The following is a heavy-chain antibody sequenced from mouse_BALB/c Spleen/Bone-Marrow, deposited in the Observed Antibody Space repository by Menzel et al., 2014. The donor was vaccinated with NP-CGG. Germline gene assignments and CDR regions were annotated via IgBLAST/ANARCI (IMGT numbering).Heavy chain of an antibody. D-gene: IGHD4-1*01. Sequence: EVMLVESGGDLVKPGGSLKLSCAASGFTFSSYGMSWVRQTPDKRLEWVATISSGGSYTYYPDSVKGRFTISRGNAKNTLFLQMNSLKSEDTGMYYCARPLTGTFGWIAYWGQGTLVTVSA. J-gene: IGHJ3*01. CDR2: ISSGGSYT. CDR1: GFTFSSYG. V-gene: IGHV5-6*01. CDR3: ARPLTGTFGWIAY.